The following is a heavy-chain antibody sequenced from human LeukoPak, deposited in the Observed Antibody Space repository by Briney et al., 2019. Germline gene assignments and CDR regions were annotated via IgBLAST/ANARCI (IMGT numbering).Heavy chain of an antibody. D-gene: IGHD3-22*01. CDR1: GYSFTSYW. CDR3: AIHYYYDSSGYFGAFDI. V-gene: IGHV5-51*01. CDR2: IYPGDSDT. J-gene: IGHJ3*02. Sequence: GESLKISCKGSGYSFTSYWIGWVRQMPGKGLEWMGIIYPGDSDTRYSPSFQGQVTISADESISTAYLQWSSLKASDTAMYYCAIHYYYDSSGYFGAFDIWGQGTMVTVSS.